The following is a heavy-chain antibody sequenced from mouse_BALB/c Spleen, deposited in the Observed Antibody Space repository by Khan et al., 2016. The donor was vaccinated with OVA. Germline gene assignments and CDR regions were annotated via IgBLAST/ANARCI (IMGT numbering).Heavy chain of an antibody. V-gene: IGHV5-9*02. CDR3: VRHWEFGPDVGMDY. CDR2: ISGGRTYT. J-gene: IGHJ4*01. D-gene: IGHD4-1*01. CDR1: GFTFTSSD. Sequence: EVELVESGGGLVKPGGSLKLSCAASGFTFTSSDMSWVRQTPEKRMEWVATISGGRTYTYYPDSFKGRFPISRDNARNPLYHKMNSLRTEETALYYGVRHWEFGPDVGMDYGGQGSSVTVSS.